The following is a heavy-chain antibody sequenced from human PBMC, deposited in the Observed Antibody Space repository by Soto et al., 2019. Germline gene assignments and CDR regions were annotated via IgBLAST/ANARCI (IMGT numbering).Heavy chain of an antibody. J-gene: IGHJ4*02. CDR2: ISGSGDNT. V-gene: IGHV3-23*01. Sequence: EVQLLESGGGLVQPGGSLRLSCAASGLTFSSYAMSWVRQAPGKGLEWVSGISGSGDNTYYADSVKGRFTISRDSSKNTLYLQMNSMRAEDTAVYYWAKEGTPPAPDWGQGTLVTVSS. D-gene: IGHD1-1*01. CDR3: AKEGTPPAPD. CDR1: GLTFSSYA.